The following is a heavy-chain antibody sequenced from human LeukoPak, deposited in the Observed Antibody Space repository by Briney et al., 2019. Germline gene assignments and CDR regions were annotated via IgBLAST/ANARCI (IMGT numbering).Heavy chain of an antibody. V-gene: IGHV3-74*01. CDR1: GFTFSSYW. D-gene: IGHD5-12*01. CDR2: INSDGSST. Sequence: SGGSLRLSCAASGFTFSSYWMHWVRQAPGKGLVWVSRINSDGSSTSYADSVKGRFTISRDNAKNTLYLQMNSLRAEDTAVYYCTRGISGYEANTFDYWGQGTLVTVSS. CDR3: TRGISGYEANTFDY. J-gene: IGHJ4*02.